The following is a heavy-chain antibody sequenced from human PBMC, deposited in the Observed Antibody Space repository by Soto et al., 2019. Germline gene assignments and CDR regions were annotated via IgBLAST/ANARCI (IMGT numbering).Heavy chain of an antibody. CDR1: GGSISSYY. CDR3: ARQGDYNSFAY. Sequence: QVQLQESGPGLVKASETLSLTCTVSGGSISSYYWSWIRQPPGKGLEWIGYIYYCGSTNYNPSRKNCATRSDXTSKNQISLRLTSVTAADTAVYYGARQGDYNSFAYWGQGTLVTVSS. J-gene: IGHJ4*02. D-gene: IGHD4-17*01. CDR2: IYYCGST. V-gene: IGHV4-59*08.